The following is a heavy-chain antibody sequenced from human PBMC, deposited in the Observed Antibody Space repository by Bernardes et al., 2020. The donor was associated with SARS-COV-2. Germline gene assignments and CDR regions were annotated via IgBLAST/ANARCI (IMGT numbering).Heavy chain of an antibody. J-gene: IGHJ2*01. CDR2: IYYSGST. D-gene: IGHD3-16*01. CDR3: ARDWFGRYFDF. Sequence: TLSLTCTVSGGSLNTVGFYWSWIRQHPGKGLEWIGYIYYSGSTYYNPSLRSRVVMSVDTSKNQFSLNLTSVTAADTAVYFCARDWFGRYFDFWGRGTLVTVSS. CDR1: GGSLNTVGFY. V-gene: IGHV4-31*03.